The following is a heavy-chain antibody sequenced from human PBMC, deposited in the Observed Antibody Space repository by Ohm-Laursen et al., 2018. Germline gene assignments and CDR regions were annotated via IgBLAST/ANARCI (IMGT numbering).Heavy chain of an antibody. D-gene: IGHD3-22*01. Sequence: TQTLTLTCTVSGFSVSTSGVGVGWIRQPPGRAMEWLAVIYWDDERRYSPSLRSRLTITKDTSKNQVVLTMTNMDPVDTATYYCAHRLVGYYDSSGYSPPFGYWGQGNLVTVSS. J-gene: IGHJ4*02. CDR3: AHRLVGYYDSSGYSPPFGY. V-gene: IGHV2-5*02. CDR2: IYWDDER. CDR1: GFSVSTSGVG.